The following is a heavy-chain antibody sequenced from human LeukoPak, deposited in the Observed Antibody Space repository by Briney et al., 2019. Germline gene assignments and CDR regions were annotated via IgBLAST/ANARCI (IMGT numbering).Heavy chain of an antibody. CDR1: GFTFSSYS. CDR3: ARDIYWYFDL. J-gene: IGHJ2*01. CDR2: ISSSSTYI. V-gene: IGHV3-21*01. Sequence: PGGSLRLSCAASGFTFSSYSMHWVRQAPGKGLEWVSSISSSSTYIYYADSVKGRFTISRDNAKNSLYLQMNSLRDEDTAVYYCARDIYWYFDLWGRGTLVTVSS.